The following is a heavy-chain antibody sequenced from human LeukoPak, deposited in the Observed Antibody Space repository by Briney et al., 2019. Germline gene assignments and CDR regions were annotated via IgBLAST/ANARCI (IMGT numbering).Heavy chain of an antibody. CDR3: ARGTYYSSSGSYYNLDQ. V-gene: IGHV4-59*06. CDR2: IFYSGST. Sequence: SETLSLTCTVSGGSISSYYWTWIRQHPGKGLEWLGYIFYSGSTYYNPSLKGRFTISLDTSKSQLSLKLSSVTAADTAVYYCARGTYYSSSGSYYNLDQWGQGTLVTVSS. J-gene: IGHJ4*02. D-gene: IGHD3-10*01. CDR1: GGSISSYY.